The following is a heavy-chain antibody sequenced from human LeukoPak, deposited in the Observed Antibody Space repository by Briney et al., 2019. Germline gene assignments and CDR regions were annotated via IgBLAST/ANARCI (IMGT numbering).Heavy chain of an antibody. D-gene: IGHD2-8*01. CDR3: ARDRIGVLMVYAQGEAFDI. J-gene: IGHJ3*02. CDR2: IYTSGST. V-gene: IGHV4-4*07. CDR1: GDSISSYY. Sequence: SETLSLTCTVSGDSISSYYWSWIRQPAGKGLEWIGRIYTSGSTNYNPSLKSRVTMSVDTSKNQFSLKLSSVTAADTAVYYCARDRIGVLMVYAQGEAFDIWGQGTMVTVSS.